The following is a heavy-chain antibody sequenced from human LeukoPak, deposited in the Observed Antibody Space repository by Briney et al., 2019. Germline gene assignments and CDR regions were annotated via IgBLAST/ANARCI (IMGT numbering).Heavy chain of an antibody. Sequence: PGGSLRLSCVASGFTMSIYEMTWVRQAPGKGLEWVAYISTTGNIIYYADSVKGRFTFSRDNAKNTLYLQMNSLRAEDTAVYYCAKGGDMATIMPYYFDYWGQGTLVTVSS. CDR1: GFTMSIYE. CDR3: AKGGDMATIMPYYFDY. J-gene: IGHJ4*02. V-gene: IGHV3-48*03. CDR2: ISTTGNII. D-gene: IGHD5-24*01.